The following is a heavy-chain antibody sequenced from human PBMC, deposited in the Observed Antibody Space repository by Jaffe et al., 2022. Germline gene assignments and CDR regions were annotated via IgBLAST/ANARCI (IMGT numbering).Heavy chain of an antibody. CDR1: GYSISSGYY. D-gene: IGHD6-19*01. CDR2: IYHSGST. CDR3: ASRGGLVPFDI. V-gene: IGHV4-38-2*01. Sequence: QVQLQESGPGLVKPSETLSLTCAVSGYSISSGYYWGWIRQPPGKGLEWIGSIYHSGSTYYNPSLKSRVTISVDTSKNQFSLKLSSVTAADTAVYYCASRGGLVPFDIWGQGTMVTVSS. J-gene: IGHJ3*02.